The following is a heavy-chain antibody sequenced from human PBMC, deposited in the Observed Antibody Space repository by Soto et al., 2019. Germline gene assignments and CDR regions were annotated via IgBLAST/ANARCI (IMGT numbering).Heavy chain of an antibody. D-gene: IGHD2-8*01. CDR3: ARGLEEMYDV. Sequence: SLRLSCRGSGFIFMSSSMTLVRPAPGKGLEWGSSSSSSSTYIYNADSLKGRFTISRDNAKNSLYLPMDSLRAEDTAVYFCARGLEEMYDVWGQGTLVTVSS. V-gene: IGHV3-21*01. CDR2: SSSSSTYI. CDR1: GFIFMSSS. J-gene: IGHJ4*02.